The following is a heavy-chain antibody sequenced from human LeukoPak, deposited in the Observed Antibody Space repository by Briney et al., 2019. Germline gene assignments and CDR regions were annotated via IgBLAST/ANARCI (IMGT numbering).Heavy chain of an antibody. V-gene: IGHV3-66*01. CDR3: ARVDYGDYGFDY. CDR2: IYSGGST. D-gene: IGHD4-17*01. J-gene: IGHJ4*02. Sequence: GGSLRLSCAASGFTVSSNYMSWVRQAPGKGLEWVSVIYSGGSTYYADSVKGRFTISRDNSKNTLYLQMNSLRAEDTAVYYCARVDYGDYGFDYWGEGTLVTVSS. CDR1: GFTVSSNY.